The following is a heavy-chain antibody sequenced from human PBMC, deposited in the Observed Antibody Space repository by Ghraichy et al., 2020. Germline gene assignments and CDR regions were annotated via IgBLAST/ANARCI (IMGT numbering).Heavy chain of an antibody. CDR1: GGSISSSSYY. Sequence: ESLNISCTVSGGSISSSSYYWGWIRQPPGKGLEWIGSIYYSGSTYYNPSLKSRVTISVDTSKNQFSLKLSSVTAADTAVYYCARHIVDYGDYVGYYYYMDVWGKGTTVTVSS. J-gene: IGHJ6*03. D-gene: IGHD4-17*01. CDR3: ARHIVDYGDYVGYYYYMDV. V-gene: IGHV4-39*01. CDR2: IYYSGST.